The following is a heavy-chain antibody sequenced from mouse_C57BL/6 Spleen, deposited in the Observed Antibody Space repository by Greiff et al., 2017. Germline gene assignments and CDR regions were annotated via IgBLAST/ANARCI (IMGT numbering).Heavy chain of an antibody. J-gene: IGHJ1*03. Sequence: EVKLMESGGGLVKPGGSLKLSCAASGFTFSDYGMHWVRQAPEKGLEWVAYISSGSSTIYYADPVKGRFTISRDHAKNTLFLQMTSLRSEDTAMYYCARGDGYYEGYFDVWGTGTTVTVSS. CDR2: ISSGSSTI. D-gene: IGHD2-3*01. CDR1: GFTFSDYG. V-gene: IGHV5-17*01. CDR3: ARGDGYYEGYFDV.